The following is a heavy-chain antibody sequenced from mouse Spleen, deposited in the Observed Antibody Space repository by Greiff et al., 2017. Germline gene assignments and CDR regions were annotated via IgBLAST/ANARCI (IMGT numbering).Heavy chain of an antibody. J-gene: IGHJ4*01. CDR2: IDPSDSYT. D-gene: IGHD2-5*01. CDR3: ARGESNYGYYAMDY. Sequence: QVQLQQPGAELVKPGASVKLSCKASGYTFTSYWMQWVKQRPGQGLEWIGEIDPSDSYTNYNQKFKDKATLTVDTSSSTAYMQLSSLTSEDSAVYYCARGESNYGYYAMDYWGQGTSVTVSS. V-gene: IGHV1-50*01. CDR1: GYTFTSYW.